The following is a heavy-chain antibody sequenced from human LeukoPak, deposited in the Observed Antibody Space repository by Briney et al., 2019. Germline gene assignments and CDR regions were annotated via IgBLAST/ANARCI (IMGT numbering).Heavy chain of an antibody. V-gene: IGHV4-30-2*03. CDR1: GGSISSGGYS. CDR3: ARHSTVPDKRHFDN. D-gene: IGHD6-19*01. Sequence: SETLSLTCAVSGGSISSGGYSWSWIRQPPGKGLEWIGYIYHSGSTYYNPSLKSRVTISVDTSKNQFSLKLSSVTATDTAIYYCARHSTVPDKRHFDNWGQGTLVIVSS. J-gene: IGHJ4*02. CDR2: IYHSGST.